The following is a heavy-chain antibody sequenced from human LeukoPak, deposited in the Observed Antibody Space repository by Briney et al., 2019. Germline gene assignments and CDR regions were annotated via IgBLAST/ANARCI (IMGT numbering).Heavy chain of an antibody. D-gene: IGHD6-19*01. J-gene: IGHJ4*02. Sequence: GGPLTLSCAAWGFTYEVYAMHWARHAPGKAREGVSDISWNSGSIGYADCVKGRFTISRDNAKNSLYLQMNSLGAEDTALSYCAKDSCSSVNQFDFWGQGTLVTVSS. CDR2: ISWNSGSI. CDR3: AKDSCSSVNQFDF. CDR1: GFTYEVYA. V-gene: IGHV3-9*01.